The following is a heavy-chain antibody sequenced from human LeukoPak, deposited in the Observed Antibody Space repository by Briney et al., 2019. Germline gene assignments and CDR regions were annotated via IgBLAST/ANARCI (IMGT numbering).Heavy chain of an antibody. V-gene: IGHV3-66*01. J-gene: IGHJ6*02. CDR1: GFTVSTNY. Sequence: GGSLRLSCAASGFTVSTNYMSWVRHTPGKGLEWVSLIYSGGSTYYADSVKGRFTISRDNSKNTLYLQMNSMRAEDTAVYYCASRDKGYYYGMDVWGQGTTVTVSS. CDR2: IYSGGST. D-gene: IGHD5-24*01. CDR3: ASRDKGYYYGMDV.